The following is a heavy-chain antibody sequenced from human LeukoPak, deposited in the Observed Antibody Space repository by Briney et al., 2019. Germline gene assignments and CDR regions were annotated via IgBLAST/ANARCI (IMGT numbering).Heavy chain of an antibody. D-gene: IGHD2-21*01. CDR2: INPDDGST. J-gene: IGHJ3*02. Sequence: GGFLRLSCAASGFTFRKYWLHWVRQAPGKGLVWVSRINPDDGSTSYADSVKGRFTISRDNAKSTLYLQMNSLRAEDTAVYYCLTIVETDLDAFDIWGQGTKVTVSS. CDR3: LTIVETDLDAFDI. V-gene: IGHV3-74*01. CDR1: GFTFRKYW.